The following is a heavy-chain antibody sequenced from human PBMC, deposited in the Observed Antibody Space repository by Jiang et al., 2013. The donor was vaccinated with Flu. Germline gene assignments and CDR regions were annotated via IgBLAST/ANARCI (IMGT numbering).Heavy chain of an antibody. CDR2: IIGMFGTT. CDR1: GGTFSSHA. D-gene: IGHD5-24*01. Sequence: SGAEVKKPGSSVKVSCKASGGTFSSHAITWVRQAPGQGLEWMGAIIGMFGTTNYAQQFQGRVTITAEEITSTAYMELSSLRSEDTAVYYCARGDGYVDRYLDHWGQGTVVTVSS. CDR3: ARGDGYVDRYLDH. J-gene: IGHJ4*02. V-gene: IGHV1-69*01.